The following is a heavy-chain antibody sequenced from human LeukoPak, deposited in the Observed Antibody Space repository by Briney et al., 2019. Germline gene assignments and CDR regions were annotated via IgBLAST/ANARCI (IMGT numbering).Heavy chain of an antibody. J-gene: IGHJ5*02. CDR3: SRSLMAGDYGGIDP. CDR2: IYDSGST. D-gene: IGHD4-23*01. V-gene: IGHV4-59*01. CDR1: GVSISSYI. Sequence: SETLSLTCTVSGVSISSYIRSWIRQPPGKGLEWIGFIYDSGSTSYNPSLKSRVTISVDTSKNQFSLRLSSVTAADTAVYYCSRSLMAGDYGGIDPWGQGTLVTVSS.